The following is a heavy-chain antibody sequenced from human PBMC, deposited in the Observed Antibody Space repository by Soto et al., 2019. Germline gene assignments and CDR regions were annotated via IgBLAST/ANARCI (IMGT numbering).Heavy chain of an antibody. J-gene: IGHJ4*02. D-gene: IGHD2-15*01. CDR3: ARSLSGGYVVAATDPFDY. CDR1: GGSISTYY. CDR2: VYYSGST. V-gene: IGHV4-59*01. Sequence: QVQLQESGPGLVNPSETLSLTCTVSGGSISTYYWSWIRQPPGKGLEWIGYVYYSGSTNYNPSLKSRVAISVDTSKHQFSLKLSSVTAADTAIYYCARSLSGGYVVAATDPFDYWGQGTLVTVSS.